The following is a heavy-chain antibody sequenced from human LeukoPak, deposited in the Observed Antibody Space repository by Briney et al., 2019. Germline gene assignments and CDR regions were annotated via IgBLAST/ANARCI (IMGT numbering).Heavy chain of an antibody. D-gene: IGHD3-22*01. CDR1: GFTFDDYG. V-gene: IGHV3-20*01. Sequence: GGSLRLSCAASGFTFDDYGMSWVRQAPGKGLERVSGINWSGGSTGYADSVKGRFTISRDNAKNSLYLQMNSLRAEDTALYHCARDFGRWDYYDSSGPGYWGQGTLVTVSS. CDR2: INWSGGST. CDR3: ARDFGRWDYYDSSGPGY. J-gene: IGHJ4*02.